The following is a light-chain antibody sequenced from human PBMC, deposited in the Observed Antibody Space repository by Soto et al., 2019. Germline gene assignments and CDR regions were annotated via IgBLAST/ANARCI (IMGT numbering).Light chain of an antibody. Sequence: DIPMTQSPSTLSASVGDRVTITCRASQSVRTWLAWYQQKPGKAPKLLIYDASSLEGGVPSRFSGSGSGTEFTLTISSLQPDDFATYYCQQYNSYSGTFGQGTKVEIK. CDR2: DAS. J-gene: IGKJ1*01. V-gene: IGKV1-5*01. CDR3: QQYNSYSGT. CDR1: QSVRTW.